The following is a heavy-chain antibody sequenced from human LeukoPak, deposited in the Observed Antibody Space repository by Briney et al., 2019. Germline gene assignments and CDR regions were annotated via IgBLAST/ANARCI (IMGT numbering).Heavy chain of an antibody. CDR3: ARRVRSSESSYYFCY. Sequence: GGSLRLSCAASGFTFNIYWMHWVRQAPGKGLVWVSLISSDGSITSYADSVKGRFTISRDNAKNTVYLQMNSLRVEDTAVYYCARRVRSSESSYYFCYWGQGTLVTVSS. V-gene: IGHV3-74*01. CDR1: GFTFNIYW. J-gene: IGHJ4*02. D-gene: IGHD3-22*01. CDR2: ISSDGSIT.